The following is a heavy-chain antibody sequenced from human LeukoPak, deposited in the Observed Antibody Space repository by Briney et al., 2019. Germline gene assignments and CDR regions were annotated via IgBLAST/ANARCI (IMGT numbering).Heavy chain of an antibody. Sequence: TGGSLRLSCAASGFTFSSYSMNWVRQAPGKGLEWVSSISSSSSYIYYADSVKGRFTISRDNAKNSLYLQMNSLRAEDTAVYYCARDLTMYYYDSSGYYSDWGQGTLVTVSS. CDR3: ARDLTMYYYDSSGYYSD. D-gene: IGHD3-22*01. CDR1: GFTFSSYS. CDR2: ISSSSSYI. V-gene: IGHV3-21*01. J-gene: IGHJ4*02.